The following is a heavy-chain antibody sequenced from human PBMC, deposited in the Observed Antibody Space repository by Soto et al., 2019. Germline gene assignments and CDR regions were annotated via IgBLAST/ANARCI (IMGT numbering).Heavy chain of an antibody. CDR1: GFTFSSYG. CDR3: ARDLSPADLGVEY. V-gene: IGHV3-30*02. J-gene: IGHJ4*02. D-gene: IGHD2-2*01. CDR2: RRHDGRNA. Sequence: PWGSLRLSCAASGFTFSSYGMHWVRQAQEKRAVWEAFRRHDGRNADYVDSATGRFTSSRENSKNMLYVPTNRMSADDTAVYYCARDLSPADLGVEYWRQGTLVTVSS.